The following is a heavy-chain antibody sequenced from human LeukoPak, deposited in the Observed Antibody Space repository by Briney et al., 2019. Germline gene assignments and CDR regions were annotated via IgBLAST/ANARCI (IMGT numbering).Heavy chain of an antibody. J-gene: IGHJ4*02. D-gene: IGHD5-24*01. CDR3: ARRWLQQYFDY. CDR1: GGXISSSSYY. CDR2: IYYSGST. Sequence: SETLSLTCTVSGGXISSSSYYWGWIRQPPGKGLEWIGSIYYSGSTYYNPSLKSRVTISVDTSKNQFSLKLSSVTAADTAVYYCARRWLQQYFDYWGQGTLVTVSS. V-gene: IGHV4-39*01.